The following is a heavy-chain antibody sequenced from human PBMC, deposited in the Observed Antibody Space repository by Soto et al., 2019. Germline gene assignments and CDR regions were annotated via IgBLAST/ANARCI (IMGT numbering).Heavy chain of an antibody. CDR2: IYYSGST. V-gene: IGHV4-59*01. CDR1: GGSISSYY. CDR3: AREIAEDGFDY. Sequence: PSETLSLTCTVSGGSISSYYWSWIRQPPGKGLEWIGYIYYSGSTNYNPSLKSRVTISVDTSKNQFSLKLSSVTAADTAVYYCAREIAEDGFDYWGQGTLVTVSS. D-gene: IGHD6-13*01. J-gene: IGHJ4*02.